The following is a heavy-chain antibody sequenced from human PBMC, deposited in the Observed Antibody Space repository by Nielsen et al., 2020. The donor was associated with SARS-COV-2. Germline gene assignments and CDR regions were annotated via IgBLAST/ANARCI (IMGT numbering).Heavy chain of an antibody. Sequence: GGSLRLSCAASGFTFDDYAMHWVRQAPGKGLEWVSGISWNSGSIGYADSVKGRFTISRDNAKNSLYLQMNSLRAEDTALYYCVAADQLGSTDYWGQGTLVTVSS. CDR1: GFTFDDYA. CDR3: VAADQLGSTDY. CDR2: ISWNSGSI. V-gene: IGHV3-9*01. D-gene: IGHD6-13*01. J-gene: IGHJ4*02.